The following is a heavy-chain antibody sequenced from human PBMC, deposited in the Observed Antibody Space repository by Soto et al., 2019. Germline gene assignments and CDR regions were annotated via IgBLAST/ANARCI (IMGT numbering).Heavy chain of an antibody. Sequence: GGSLRLSCAASGFTFSSYSMNWVRQAPGKGLEWVSSISSSSSYIYYADSVKGRFTISRDNAKNSLYLQMNSLRAEDTAVYYCARVSLWFGELCDYWGQGTLVTVPQ. D-gene: IGHD3-10*01. J-gene: IGHJ4*02. CDR1: GFTFSSYS. CDR3: ARVSLWFGELCDY. V-gene: IGHV3-21*01. CDR2: ISSSSSYI.